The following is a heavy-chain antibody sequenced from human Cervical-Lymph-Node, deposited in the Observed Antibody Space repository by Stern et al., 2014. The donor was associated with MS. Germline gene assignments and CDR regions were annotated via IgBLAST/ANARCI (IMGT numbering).Heavy chain of an antibody. CDR1: AFTLSSYW. Sequence: EVQLVESGGGLVQPGGSLRLSCAASAFTLSSYWMHWVRQTAGKGLVWVASIDSYGISIRYAYSVKGRFTISRDNAKNTLYLQMNSLRAEDTAVYYCARDDGDYGDNYYGMDVWGQGTTVIVSS. J-gene: IGHJ6*02. D-gene: IGHD4-17*01. CDR2: IDSYGISI. V-gene: IGHV3-74*02. CDR3: ARDDGDYGDNYYGMDV.